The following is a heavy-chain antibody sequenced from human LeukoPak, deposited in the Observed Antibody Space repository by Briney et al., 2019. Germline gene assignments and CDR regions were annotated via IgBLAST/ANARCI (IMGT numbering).Heavy chain of an antibody. J-gene: IGHJ5*02. V-gene: IGHV3-23*01. CDR1: GFTFSDYC. CDR3: ARVVS. CDR2: INRGGDGT. Sequence: GGTLRLSCAASGFTFSDYCMSWVRQAPGKGLEWVSAINRGGDGTSYADSVKGRFTISRDNSKNTMYLQMSSLKVEDTAVYYCARVVSWGQGTLVTVSS. D-gene: IGHD2-8*02.